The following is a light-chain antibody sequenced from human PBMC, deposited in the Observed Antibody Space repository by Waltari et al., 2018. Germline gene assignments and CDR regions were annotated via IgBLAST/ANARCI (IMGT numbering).Light chain of an antibody. Sequence: DIQMTQSPSSVSASVGDRVTITCRASQGISSWLAWYPQKPGKAPKLLIYAASSLQSGVPSRFSGSGSGTDFTLTISSLQAEDVAVYYCQQHYSSPRTFGQGTKVEVK. CDR1: QGISSW. CDR3: QQHYSSPRT. J-gene: IGKJ1*01. V-gene: IGKV1-12*01. CDR2: AAS.